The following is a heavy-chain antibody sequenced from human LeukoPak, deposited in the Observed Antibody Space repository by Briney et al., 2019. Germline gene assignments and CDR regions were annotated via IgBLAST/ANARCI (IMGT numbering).Heavy chain of an antibody. D-gene: IGHD3-22*01. CDR2: ISSSSSYI. CDR3: ARGGEYYYDSSGVDY. Sequence: GGSLRLSCAASGFTFSSYSMNWVRQAPGKGLEWVSSISSSSSYIYYADSVKGRFTISRDNAKNSLYLQMNSQRAEDTAVYYCARGGEYYYDSSGVDYWGQGTLVTVSS. CDR1: GFTFSSYS. V-gene: IGHV3-21*01. J-gene: IGHJ4*02.